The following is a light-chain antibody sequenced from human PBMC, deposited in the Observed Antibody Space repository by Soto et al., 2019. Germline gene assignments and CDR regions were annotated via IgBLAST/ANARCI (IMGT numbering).Light chain of an antibody. Sequence: EIVLTQSPGTLSLSPGETATLSCRASQSVSSSYLAWYQQKPGQAPRLLIYGASSRATGIPDRFSGSGSGTDFTLTINRLEPEDFAVYYCQQYGTSRAFGQGTKVENK. CDR2: GAS. CDR1: QSVSSSY. J-gene: IGKJ1*01. V-gene: IGKV3-20*01. CDR3: QQYGTSRA.